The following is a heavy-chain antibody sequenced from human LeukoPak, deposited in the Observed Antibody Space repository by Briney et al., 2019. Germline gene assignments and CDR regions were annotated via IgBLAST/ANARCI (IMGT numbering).Heavy chain of an antibody. J-gene: IGHJ4*02. CDR3: AKGPALYYYDSSGYYVY. CDR2: ISGSGGST. Sequence: GGSLRLSCAASGFTFSSYAMSWVRQAPGKGLEWVSAISGSGGSTYYADSVKGRFTISRDNSKNTLYLQMNSLRAEDTAVYYCAKGPALYYYDSSGYYVYWGQGTLVTVSS. V-gene: IGHV3-23*01. D-gene: IGHD3-22*01. CDR1: GFTFSSYA.